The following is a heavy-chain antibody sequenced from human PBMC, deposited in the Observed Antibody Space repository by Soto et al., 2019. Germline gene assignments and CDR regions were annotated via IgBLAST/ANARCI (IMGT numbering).Heavy chain of an antibody. Sequence: SVKVSCKASVGTFSSYTISWVRQAPGQGLEWMGRIILILGIANYAQKFQGRVTITADKSTSTAYMELSSLRSEDTAVYYCARMPDYGDYNYYYYMDVWGKGTTVTVSS. CDR1: VGTFSSYT. J-gene: IGHJ6*03. V-gene: IGHV1-69*02. CDR2: IILILGIA. CDR3: ARMPDYGDYNYYYYMDV. D-gene: IGHD4-17*01.